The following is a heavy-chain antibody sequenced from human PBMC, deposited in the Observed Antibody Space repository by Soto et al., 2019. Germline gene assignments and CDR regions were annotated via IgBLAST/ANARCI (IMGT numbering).Heavy chain of an antibody. J-gene: IGHJ5*02. CDR1: GYNFTSYG. V-gene: IGHV1-18*01. CDR3: ARDAGGGGLVRGDHWFDP. D-gene: IGHD3-10*01. Sequence: QVQLVQSGAEVKKPGASVKVSCKTSGYNFTSYGISRVRQAPGQGLEWMGWISGYNGNTNYAQKLQGRVTMTTDTSRSTGYMEPRSVRSDDTAVYYCARDAGGGGLVRGDHWFDPWGQGTLVTVSS. CDR2: ISGYNGNT.